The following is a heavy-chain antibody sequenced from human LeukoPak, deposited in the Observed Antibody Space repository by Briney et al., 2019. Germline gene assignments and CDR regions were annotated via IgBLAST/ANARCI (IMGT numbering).Heavy chain of an antibody. CDR2: IYHSGST. CDR3: ARQSGYSSGWPFDY. Sequence: SGTLSLTCAVSGYSISSGYYWGWIRQPPGKGLEWIGSIYHSGSTYYNPSLKSRVTISVDTSKNQFSLKLSSVTAADTAVYYCARQSGYSSGWPFDYWGQGTLVTVSS. V-gene: IGHV4-38-2*01. CDR1: GYSISSGYY. D-gene: IGHD6-19*01. J-gene: IGHJ4*02.